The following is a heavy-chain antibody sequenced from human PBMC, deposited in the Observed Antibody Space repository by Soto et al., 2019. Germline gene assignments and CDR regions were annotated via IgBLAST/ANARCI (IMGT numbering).Heavy chain of an antibody. V-gene: IGHV4-4*02. J-gene: IGHJ5*02. CDR1: GGYIRSSSW. D-gene: IGHD6-13*01. CDR3: ARRRLRAAAGRGYWFDP. CDR2: IYHSGST. Sequence: SETQSVTCTVSGGYIRSSSWWSWIRKNPGKGLEWIGEIYHSGSTNYNPSLKSRVTISVDKSKNQFSLKLSSVTAADTAVYYCARRRLRAAAGRGYWFDPWGQGTLVTVSS.